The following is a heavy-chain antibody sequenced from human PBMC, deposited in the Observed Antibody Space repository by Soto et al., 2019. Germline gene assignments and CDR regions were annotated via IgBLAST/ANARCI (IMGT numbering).Heavy chain of an antibody. D-gene: IGHD6-6*01. CDR3: VKAPGGAARLPQGYFQH. CDR1: GFTFSSYA. J-gene: IGHJ1*01. Sequence: HPGGSLRLSCSASGFTFSSYAMHRVRQAPGKGLEYVSAISSNGGSTYYADSVKGRFTISRDNSKNTLYLQMSSLRAEDTAVYYCVKAPGGAARLPQGYFQHWGQGTLVTSPQ. V-gene: IGHV3-64D*06. CDR2: ISSNGGST.